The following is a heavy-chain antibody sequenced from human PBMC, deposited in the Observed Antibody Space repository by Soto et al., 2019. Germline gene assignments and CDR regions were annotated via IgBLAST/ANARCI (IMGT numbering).Heavy chain of an antibody. CDR2: IYYSGST. D-gene: IGHD2-8*01. J-gene: IGHJ5*02. CDR1: GGSISSGDYY. V-gene: IGHV4-30-4*01. CDR3: AREGVDCTNGVCSNVP. Sequence: QVQLQESGPGLVKPSQTLSLTCTVSGGSISSGDYYWSWIRQPPGKGLEWIGYIYYSGSTYYNPSLKSRVTISVDTSKNQFSLKLSSVTAADTAVYYCAREGVDCTNGVCSNVPWGQGTLVTVSS.